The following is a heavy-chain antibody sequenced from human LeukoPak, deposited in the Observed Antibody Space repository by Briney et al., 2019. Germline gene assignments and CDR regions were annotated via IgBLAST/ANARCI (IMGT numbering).Heavy chain of an antibody. Sequence: ASVKVSCKASGYTFTSFGISWVRQAPGQGLEWMGWISAYNGNTNYAQKLQGRVTMTTDTSTSTAYMELRSLRSDDTALYYCARDTGGASNYMDVWGKGTTVIVSS. V-gene: IGHV1-18*01. D-gene: IGHD1-14*01. CDR3: ARDTGGASNYMDV. CDR1: GYTFTSFG. CDR2: ISAYNGNT. J-gene: IGHJ6*03.